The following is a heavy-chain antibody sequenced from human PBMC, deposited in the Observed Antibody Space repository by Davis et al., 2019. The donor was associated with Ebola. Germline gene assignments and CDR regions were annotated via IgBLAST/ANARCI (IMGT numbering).Heavy chain of an antibody. CDR1: GGHLSGFY. CDR3: ARDRDSTSPPYYYYYMDV. V-gene: IGHV4-34*01. J-gene: IGHJ6*03. Sequence: MPSETLSLTCAVSGGHLSGFYWSWIRQAPGKGMEWIGEVNHSGNTNHNPSLKSRVTISVDTSKNQFSLKLSSVTAADTAVYYCARDRDSTSPPYYYYYMDVWGKGTTVTVSS. D-gene: IGHD6-6*01. CDR2: VNHSGNT.